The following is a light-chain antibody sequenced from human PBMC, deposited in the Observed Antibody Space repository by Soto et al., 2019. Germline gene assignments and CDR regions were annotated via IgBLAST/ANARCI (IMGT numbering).Light chain of an antibody. J-gene: IGKJ4*01. Sequence: DIVMTQSPHSLAVSLGERATIHCKSSQIVLSSSDNRNYLAWYQQKAGQSPKLLIYWASSRESGVPDRFSGAGSGTDFTLNISSLQAEDVAVYYCQQYYNSPLTFGGGTTGDIK. V-gene: IGKV4-1*01. CDR3: QQYYNSPLT. CDR1: QIVLSSSDNRNY. CDR2: WAS.